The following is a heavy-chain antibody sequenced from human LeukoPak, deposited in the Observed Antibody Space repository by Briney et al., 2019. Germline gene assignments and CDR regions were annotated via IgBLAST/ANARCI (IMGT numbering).Heavy chain of an antibody. J-gene: IGHJ4*02. Sequence: GGSLRLSCAASGFTFSSYSMNWVRQAPGKGLEWVSSISSSSSYIYYADSVKGRFTISRDNAKNSLYLQMNSLRAEDTAVYYCASASRDGYNFDPYWGQGTLVAVSS. CDR1: GFTFSSYS. D-gene: IGHD5-24*01. CDR2: ISSSSSYI. CDR3: ASASRDGYNFDPY. V-gene: IGHV3-21*01.